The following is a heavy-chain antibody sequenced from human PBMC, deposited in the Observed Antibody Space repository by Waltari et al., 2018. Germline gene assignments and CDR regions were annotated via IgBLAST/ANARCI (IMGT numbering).Heavy chain of an antibody. CDR2: ISFDGSIK. D-gene: IGHD1-1*01. J-gene: IGHJ4*02. CDR3: ARGSNRNDLGLEV. V-gene: IGHV3-30*14. Sequence: QVQLVESGGGVVQPGRSLRLSCAASGFTFWSIAMHWVRQAQAKGLEWLAYISFDGSIKYYTDADSVKGRLTISRDNSKNTLFLQMNSLRSEDTAVYYCARGSNRNDLGLEVWGQGILVSVSP. CDR1: GFTFWSIA.